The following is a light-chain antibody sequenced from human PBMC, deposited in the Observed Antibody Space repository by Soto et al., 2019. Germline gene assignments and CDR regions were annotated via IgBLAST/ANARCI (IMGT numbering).Light chain of an antibody. J-gene: IGKJ1*01. CDR2: AAS. CDR3: LQHNGYLRT. CDR1: QDISNY. V-gene: IGKV1-17*03. Sequence: DIQLAQSPSAMSASVGDRVTITCRASQDISNYLAWFQQKPGKGTKRLIYAASSLQSGVPSRFSGSGSGTEFTLTISSLQPEDFATYYCLQHNGYLRTFGQGTNVDIK.